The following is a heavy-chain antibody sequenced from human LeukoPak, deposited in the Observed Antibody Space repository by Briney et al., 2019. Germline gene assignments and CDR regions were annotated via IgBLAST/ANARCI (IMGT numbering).Heavy chain of an antibody. D-gene: IGHD3-3*01. CDR2: IYHSGST. CDR3: ARLEGTIFGVVDF. J-gene: IGHJ4*02. Sequence: PSETLSLTCAVSGYSISSGYYWGWIRQPPGKGLEWIGSIYHSGSTYYNPSLKSRVTISVDTPKNQFSLKLSSVTAAETAVYYCARLEGTIFGVVDFWGQGTLVTVSS. V-gene: IGHV4-38-2*01. CDR1: GYSISSGYY.